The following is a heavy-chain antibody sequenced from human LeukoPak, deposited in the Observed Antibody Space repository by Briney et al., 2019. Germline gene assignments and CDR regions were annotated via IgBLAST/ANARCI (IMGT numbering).Heavy chain of an antibody. CDR2: IIPILGIA. CDR3: ARDRNVGDYYYGMDV. Sequence: GASVKVSCKASGYTFTSYGISWVRQAPGQGLEWMGRIIPILGIANYAQKFQGRVTITADKSTSTAYMELSSLRSEDTAVYYCARDRNVGDYYYGMDVWGQGTTVTVSS. CDR1: GYTFTSYG. J-gene: IGHJ6*02. V-gene: IGHV1-69*04. D-gene: IGHD1-1*01.